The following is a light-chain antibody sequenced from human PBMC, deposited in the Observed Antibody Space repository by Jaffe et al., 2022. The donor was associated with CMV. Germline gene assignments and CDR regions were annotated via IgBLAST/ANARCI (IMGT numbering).Light chain of an antibody. CDR2: DVN. CDR1: SSDVGDYNY. J-gene: IGLJ1*01. V-gene: IGLV2-14*03. CDR3: SSYTSTSTYV. Sequence: QSALTQPASVSGSPGQSITISCTGTSSDVGDYNYVSWYQQHPGKGPRLILFDVNNRPSGVSNRFSGSKSGNTASLTISGLQAEDEADYYCSSYTSTSTYVFGTGTKVTVL.